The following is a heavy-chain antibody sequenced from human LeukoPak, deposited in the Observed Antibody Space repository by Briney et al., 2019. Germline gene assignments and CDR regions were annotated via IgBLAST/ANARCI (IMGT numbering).Heavy chain of an antibody. Sequence: PSETLSLTCSVSGGSISDYYWSWIRQPPGKGLEWIGYIYYRGSTDSNPSLKGRVTISVDTSKNQFSLKLSSVTAADTAVYYCATEVSRGGEAFDYWGQGTLVTVSS. CDR3: ATEVSRGGEAFDY. V-gene: IGHV4-59*01. CDR2: IYYRGST. CDR1: GGSISDYY. J-gene: IGHJ4*02. D-gene: IGHD3-16*01.